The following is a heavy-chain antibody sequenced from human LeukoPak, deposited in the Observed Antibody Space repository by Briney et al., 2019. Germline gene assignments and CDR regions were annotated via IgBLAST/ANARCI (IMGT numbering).Heavy chain of an antibody. V-gene: IGHV4-59*08. CDR2: IYYSGST. J-gene: IGHJ6*02. Sequence: SETLSLTCTVSGGSMSPYHWGWIRQPPGKGLEWTGYIYYSGSTNYNPSLNSRVTISVDTSKNQFSLRLSSVTAAVTAIYYCARARITRPDRLTFYYYGMDVWGQGTTVTVSS. D-gene: IGHD3-10*01. CDR1: GGSMSPYH. CDR3: ARARITRPDRLTFYYYGMDV.